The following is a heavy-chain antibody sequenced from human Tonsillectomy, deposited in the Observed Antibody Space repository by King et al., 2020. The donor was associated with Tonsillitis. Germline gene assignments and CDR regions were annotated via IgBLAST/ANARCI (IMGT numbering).Heavy chain of an antibody. CDR3: ARSRADTYDYDTCHDAFDI. CDR2: ISYDGSNK. J-gene: IGHJ3*02. Sequence: VQLVESGGGVVQPGRSLRLSCAASGFTFSSYAMHWVRQAPGKGLEWVAVISYDGSNKYYADSVKGRFTISRDNSKNTLYLKMNSLRPEDTAVYYCARSRADTYDYDTCHDAFDIWGKGTMVTVSS. D-gene: IGHD3-22*01. V-gene: IGHV3-30*04. CDR1: GFTFSSYA.